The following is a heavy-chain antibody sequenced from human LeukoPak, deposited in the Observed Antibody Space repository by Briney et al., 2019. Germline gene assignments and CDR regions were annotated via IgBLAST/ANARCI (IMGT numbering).Heavy chain of an antibody. CDR2: IYHSGST. D-gene: IGHD1-26*01. CDR3: ARHVFFSGAPTRPFDY. Sequence: KPSQTLSLTCTVSGGSISSGGYYWSWIRQHPGKGLEWIGSIYHSGSTYYNPSLKSRVTISVDTSKSQFSLKLSSVTAADTAVYYCARHVFFSGAPTRPFDYWGQGTLVTVSS. CDR1: GGSISSGGYY. J-gene: IGHJ4*02. V-gene: IGHV4-30-2*03.